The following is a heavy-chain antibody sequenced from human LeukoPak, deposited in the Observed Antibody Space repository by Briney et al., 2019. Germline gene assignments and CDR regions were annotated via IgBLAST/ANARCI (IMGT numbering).Heavy chain of an antibody. D-gene: IGHD6-13*01. V-gene: IGHV4-30-2*01. J-gene: IGHJ5*02. CDR3: ARVIPQRIAAAANWFDP. CDR1: GGSISSGGYY. Sequence: SETLFLTCTVSGGSISSGGYYWSWIRQPPGKGLEWIGNIYHNGSTYHNPSLKSRVTISVDRSKNQFSLKLSSVTAADTAVYYCARVIPQRIAAAANWFDPWGQGTLVTVSS. CDR2: IYHNGST.